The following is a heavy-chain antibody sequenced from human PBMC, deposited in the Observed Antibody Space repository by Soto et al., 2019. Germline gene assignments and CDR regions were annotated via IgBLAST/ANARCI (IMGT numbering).Heavy chain of an antibody. J-gene: IGHJ3*02. V-gene: IGHV3-23*01. CDR3: AKTANVWFSAFDI. CDR2: ISGSGGTT. CDR1: GFTFSSYA. Sequence: GGSLRLSCAASGFTFSSYAMSWFRQAPGKGLEWVSAISGSGGTTYYADSVKGRFTFSRDNSKNTLYLQMNSLRAEDTAVYYCAKTANVWFSAFDILGPGTMVTVAS. D-gene: IGHD3-10*01.